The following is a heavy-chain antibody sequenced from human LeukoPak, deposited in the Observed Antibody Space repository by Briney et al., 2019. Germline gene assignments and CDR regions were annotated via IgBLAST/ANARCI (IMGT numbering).Heavy chain of an antibody. CDR3: ARGTPLGYCSSTSCYPGWFDP. J-gene: IGHJ5*02. Sequence: GGSLRLSCAASGFTFSSYWMSWVRQAPGKGLEWVANIKQDGSEKYYVDSVKGRFTISRDNAKNSLYLQMNSLRAEDTAVYYCARGTPLGYCSSTSCYPGWFDPWGQGTLVTVSS. CDR2: IKQDGSEK. D-gene: IGHD2-2*01. V-gene: IGHV3-7*04. CDR1: GFTFSSYW.